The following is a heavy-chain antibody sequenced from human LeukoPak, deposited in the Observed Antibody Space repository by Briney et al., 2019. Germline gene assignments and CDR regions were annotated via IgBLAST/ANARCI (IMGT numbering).Heavy chain of an antibody. CDR1: GGSICSGGYY. CDR2: IYHSGST. Sequence: SETLSLTCTVSGGSICSGGYYWSWIRQPPGKGLEWIGYIYHSGSTYYNPSLKSRVTISVNRSKNQFSLKLSSVTAADTAVYYCARVDTMVDYWGQGTLVTVSS. V-gene: IGHV4-30-2*01. J-gene: IGHJ4*02. D-gene: IGHD3-10*01. CDR3: ARVDTMVDY.